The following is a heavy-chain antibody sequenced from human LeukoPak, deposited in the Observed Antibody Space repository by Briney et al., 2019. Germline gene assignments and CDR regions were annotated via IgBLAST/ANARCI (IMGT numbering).Heavy chain of an antibody. Sequence: PGGSLRLSCAASGFTFDDYAMHWVRQAPGKGLEWVSGISWNSNSIGYADSVKGRFTISRDNAKNSLYLQMNSLRAEDMALYYCAKDALGHGDYGHFDYWGQGTLVTVSS. CDR3: AKDALGHGDYGHFDY. J-gene: IGHJ4*02. CDR1: GFTFDDYA. V-gene: IGHV3-9*03. D-gene: IGHD4-17*01. CDR2: ISWNSNSI.